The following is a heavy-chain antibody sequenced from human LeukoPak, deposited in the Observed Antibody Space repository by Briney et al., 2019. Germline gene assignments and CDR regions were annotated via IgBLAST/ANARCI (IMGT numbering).Heavy chain of an antibody. J-gene: IGHJ4*02. D-gene: IGHD5-18*01. V-gene: IGHV4-59*08. CDR2: IYYSGST. Sequence: SETLSLTCTVSGGSISSYYWSWIRQPPGKGLEWIGYIYYSGSTNYNPSLKSRVTISVDTSKNQFPLKLSSVTAADTAVYYCARHGPPLRYSYGYDYWGQGTLVTVSS. CDR3: ARHGPPLRYSYGYDY. CDR1: GGSISSYY.